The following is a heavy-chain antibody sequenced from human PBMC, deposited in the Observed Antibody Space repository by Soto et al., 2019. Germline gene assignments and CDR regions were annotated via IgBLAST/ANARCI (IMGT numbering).Heavy chain of an antibody. Sequence: PXETLSLTCAVAGASISSSDWWTWVRQSPVKGLEWIGEIYHGGSTTYNPFLESRLSMSIDKSKNQFSLKLTSVTAADTAVYFCARTLGVAAARRGYYIDSWGQGTLVTVSS. V-gene: IGHV4-4*01. CDR2: IYHGGST. D-gene: IGHD6-25*01. J-gene: IGHJ4*02. CDR3: ARTLGVAAARRGYYIDS. CDR1: GASISSSDW.